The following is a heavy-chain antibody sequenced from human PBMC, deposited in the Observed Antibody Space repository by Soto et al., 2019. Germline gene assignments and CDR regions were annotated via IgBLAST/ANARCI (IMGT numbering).Heavy chain of an antibody. D-gene: IGHD2-8*01. CDR3: ATAGLMVYAPFDY. Sequence: VQLVESGGGLVQPGGSLRLSCAASGFTFSSYSMNWVRQAPGKGLEWVSYISSSSSTIYYADSVKGRFTISRDNAKNSLYLQMNSLRAEDTAVYYCATAGLMVYAPFDYWGQGTLVTVSS. CDR2: ISSSSSTI. J-gene: IGHJ4*02. V-gene: IGHV3-48*01. CDR1: GFTFSSYS.